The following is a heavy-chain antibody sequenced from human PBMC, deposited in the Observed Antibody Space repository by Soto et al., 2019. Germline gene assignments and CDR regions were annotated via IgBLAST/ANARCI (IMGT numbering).Heavy chain of an antibody. CDR1: GDSVSSNSAA. Sequence: SQTLSLTCAISGDSVSSNSAAWNWIRQSPSRGLEWLGRTYYRSKWYNDYAVSVKSRITINPDTSKNQFSLQLNSVTPEDTAVYYCARDTSIADRGYYYYGMDVWGQGTTVTVYS. J-gene: IGHJ6*02. CDR3: ARDTSIADRGYYYYGMDV. D-gene: IGHD6-6*01. V-gene: IGHV6-1*01. CDR2: TYYRSKWYN.